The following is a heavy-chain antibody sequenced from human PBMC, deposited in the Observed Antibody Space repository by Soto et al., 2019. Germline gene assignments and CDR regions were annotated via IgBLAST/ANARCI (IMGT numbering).Heavy chain of an antibody. CDR3: ARYTPRIRWTIVRGLINGVDYYFHSMDV. CDR2: INADNGNT. Sequence: QVQLVQSGAEVKKPGASVKVSCKASGYTFTNYAVSWLRQAPGQGLEWMGWINADNGNTNYAQKLHGSVTLTTDTTTSPADMELRSLRSDDTAVYYCARYTPRIRWTIVRGLINGVDYYFHSMDVWGQGTTVIVSS. V-gene: IGHV1-18*04. D-gene: IGHD3-10*01. CDR1: GYTFTNYA. J-gene: IGHJ6*02.